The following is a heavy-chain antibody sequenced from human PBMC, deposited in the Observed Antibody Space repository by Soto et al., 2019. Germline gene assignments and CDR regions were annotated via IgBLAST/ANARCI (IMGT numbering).Heavy chain of an antibody. CDR1: GFSLSTGTVD. V-gene: IGHV2-5*02. D-gene: IGHD1-1*01. Sequence: QITLKESGPTLVKPTQTLTLTCTCSGFSLSTGTVDVGWIRQPPGEALEWLALMYRDDDKRYSPSLKSRLTIPKDTSKKQVVLKMANMDPVDTATYFCAHRRADSGTGGLVDNWGQGGLVIVSS. CDR3: AHRRADSGTGGLVDN. CDR2: MYRDDDK. J-gene: IGHJ4*02.